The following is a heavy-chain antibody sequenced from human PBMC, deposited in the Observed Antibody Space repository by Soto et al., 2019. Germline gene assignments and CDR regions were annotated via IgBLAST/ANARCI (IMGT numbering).Heavy chain of an antibody. CDR3: ARGRRQLPSYNWFDP. J-gene: IGHJ5*02. CDR2: IYHSGST. Sequence: SETLSLTCAVSGYSISSGYYWGWIRQPPGKGLEWIGSIYHSGSTYYNPSLKSRVTISVDTSTNQFSLRLSSVTAADAAVYYCARGRRQLPSYNWFDPWGQGTLVTVSS. CDR1: GYSISSGYY. D-gene: IGHD2-2*01. V-gene: IGHV4-38-2*01.